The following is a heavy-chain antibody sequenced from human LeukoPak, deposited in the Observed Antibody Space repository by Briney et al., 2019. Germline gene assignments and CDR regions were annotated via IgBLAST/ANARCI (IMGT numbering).Heavy chain of an antibody. CDR1: GGSFSGYY. V-gene: IGHV4-34*01. Sequence: SETLSLTCAVYGGSFSGYYGSWIRQPPGKGLEWIGEINHSGSTNYNPSLKSRVTISVDTSKNQFPLKLSSVTAADTAVYYCARRAYYYDSSGETNFDYWGQGTLVTVSS. CDR2: INHSGST. J-gene: IGHJ4*02. D-gene: IGHD3-22*01. CDR3: ARRAYYYDSSGETNFDY.